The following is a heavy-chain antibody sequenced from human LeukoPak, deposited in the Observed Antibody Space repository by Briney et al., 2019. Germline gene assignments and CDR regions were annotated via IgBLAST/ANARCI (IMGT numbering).Heavy chain of an antibody. Sequence: ASVKVSCKASGYTFTSCDINWVRQATGQGLEWMGWMNPNSGNTGYAQKFQGRVTMTRNTSISTAYMELSSLRSEDTAVYYCARAPSRRCSSTSCYTKAGWFDPWGQGTLVTVSS. CDR2: MNPNSGNT. CDR3: ARAPSRRCSSTSCYTKAGWFDP. CDR1: GYTFTSCD. V-gene: IGHV1-8*01. D-gene: IGHD2-2*02. J-gene: IGHJ5*02.